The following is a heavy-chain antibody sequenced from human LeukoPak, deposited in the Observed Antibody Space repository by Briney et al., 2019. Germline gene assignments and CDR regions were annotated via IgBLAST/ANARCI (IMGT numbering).Heavy chain of an antibody. CDR2: ISGSGDNT. D-gene: IGHD3-3*01. Sequence: GGSLRLSCAASGFTFSSYAMSWVRQAPWKGLEWVSAISGSGDNTYYAGSVKGRFSISRDNSKNALYLQMSSLRAEDTAVYYCARTLSDFWSGAHYWGQGTLVTVSS. CDR3: ARTLSDFWSGAHY. V-gene: IGHV3-23*01. J-gene: IGHJ4*02. CDR1: GFTFSSYA.